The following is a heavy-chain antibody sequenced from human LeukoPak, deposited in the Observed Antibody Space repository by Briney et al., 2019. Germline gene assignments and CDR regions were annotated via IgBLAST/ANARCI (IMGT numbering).Heavy chain of an antibody. CDR3: ARGTYYYDTSGYYSGGLGY. CDR2: ISNDGSDK. J-gene: IGHJ4*02. Sequence: PGGSLRLSCATSGFTFSNNAMHWVRQAPGKGLECVAVISNDGSDKYYADSVKGRFIISRDNSENTLYLQMNSLRAEDTAVYYCARGTYYYDTSGYYSGGLGYWGRGTLVTVSS. V-gene: IGHV3-30*04. D-gene: IGHD3-22*01. CDR1: GFTFSNNA.